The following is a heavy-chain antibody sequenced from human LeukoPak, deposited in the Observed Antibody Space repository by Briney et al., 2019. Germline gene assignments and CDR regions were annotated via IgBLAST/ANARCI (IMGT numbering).Heavy chain of an antibody. V-gene: IGHV1-18*01. CDR1: GYTFISYG. D-gene: IGHD3-10*01. CDR3: GRALLGGSDIYTPFSY. Sequence: ASVKVSCKASGYTFISYGISWVRQAPGQGLEWMGWISAYNGNTNYAQKLQGRVTMTTDTSTSTAYMELRSLRSDDTAVYYCGRALLGGSDIYTPFSYWGQGTLVTVSS. CDR2: ISAYNGNT. J-gene: IGHJ4*02.